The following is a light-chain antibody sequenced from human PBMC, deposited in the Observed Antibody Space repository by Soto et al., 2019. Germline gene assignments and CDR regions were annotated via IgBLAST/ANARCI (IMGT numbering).Light chain of an antibody. CDR1: RTLRTW. CDR3: QQYNGYPLT. V-gene: IGKV1-5*01. J-gene: IGKJ4*01. Sequence: MTQSPSTLSASVGDRVTITCRASRTLRTWLAWYQQKPGKAPKLLIYDVSILQSGVPSRFSGSGSGTEFTLTISSLQPDDFATXXCQQYNGYPLTFGXGTXVDI. CDR2: DVS.